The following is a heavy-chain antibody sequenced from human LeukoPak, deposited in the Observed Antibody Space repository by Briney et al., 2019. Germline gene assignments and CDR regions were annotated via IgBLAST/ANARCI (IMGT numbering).Heavy chain of an antibody. V-gene: IGHV3-23*01. Sequence: GGSLRLSCAVSGLTFRNYAMTWVRQAPGKGLEWVSVISGNGGETFYADSVKGRFTISRDNSKNALFLQMSSLRAEDTATYYCAKGGNYSFNEYWGQGTVVTVSS. CDR3: AKGGNYSFNEY. J-gene: IGHJ4*02. CDR2: ISGNGGET. CDR1: GLTFRNYA. D-gene: IGHD3-3*01.